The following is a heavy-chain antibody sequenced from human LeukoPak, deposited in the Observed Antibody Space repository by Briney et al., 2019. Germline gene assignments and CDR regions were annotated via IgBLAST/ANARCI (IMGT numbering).Heavy chain of an antibody. CDR2: INHSGST. CDR1: GGSFSGYY. J-gene: IGHJ4*02. Sequence: SETLSLTCAVYGGSFSGYYWSWIRQPPGKGLEWIGEINHSGSTNYNPSLKSRVTISVDTSKNQFSLKLSSVTAADTAVYYCARGGGEPLVPDYWGQGTLVTVSS. CDR3: ARGGGEPLVPDY. D-gene: IGHD2-2*01. V-gene: IGHV4-34*01.